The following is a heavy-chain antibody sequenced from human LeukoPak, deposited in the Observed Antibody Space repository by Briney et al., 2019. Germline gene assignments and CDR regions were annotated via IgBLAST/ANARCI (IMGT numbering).Heavy chain of an antibody. D-gene: IGHD6-19*01. V-gene: IGHV1-69*05. CDR1: GGTFSSYA. CDR2: IIPIFGTA. Sequence: SVKVSCKASGGTFSSYAISWVRQAPGQGLEWMGRIIPIFGTADYAQKFQGRVTITMDESTSTAYMELSSLRSEDTAVYYCARGSVSSGWYPFWGQGTLVTVSS. J-gene: IGHJ4*02. CDR3: ARGSVSSGWYPF.